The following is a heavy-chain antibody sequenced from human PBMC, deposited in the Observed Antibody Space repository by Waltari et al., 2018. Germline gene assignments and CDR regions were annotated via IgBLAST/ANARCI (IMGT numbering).Heavy chain of an antibody. CDR1: GGSFSGYY. CDR3: ARAWISLILGATSAFDI. Sequence: QVQLQQWGAGLLKPSETLSLTCAVYGGSFSGYYCSWIRHPPGKGLEWIGEINHSGSTNYNPSLKSRVTISVDTSKNQFSLKLSSVTAADTAVYYCARAWISLILGATSAFDIWGQGTMVTVS. V-gene: IGHV4-34*01. J-gene: IGHJ3*02. D-gene: IGHD1-26*01. CDR2: INHSGST.